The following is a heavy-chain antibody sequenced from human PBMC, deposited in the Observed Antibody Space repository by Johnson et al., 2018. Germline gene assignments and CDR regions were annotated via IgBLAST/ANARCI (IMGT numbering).Heavy chain of an antibody. CDR2: ISYDGSNI. Sequence: VQLVESGGGVVQPGRSLRLSCAASGFTFRIYAIHWVRQAPGKGLEWVAVISYDGSNIYYVESVKGRFTISRDKSKNTVYLQVNSLRAEDTAVYYCARGWATGGLGDAFEIWGQATMVAVS. CDR1: GFTFRIYA. J-gene: IGHJ3*02. CDR3: ARGWATGGLGDAFEI. V-gene: IGHV3-30-3*01. D-gene: IGHD7-27*01.